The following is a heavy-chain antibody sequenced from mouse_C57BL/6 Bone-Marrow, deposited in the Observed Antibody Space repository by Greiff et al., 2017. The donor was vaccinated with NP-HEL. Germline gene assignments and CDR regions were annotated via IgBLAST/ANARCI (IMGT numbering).Heavy chain of an antibody. D-gene: IGHD2-4*01. CDR1: GYSITSGYY. CDR3: ARDPDYDEAY. CDR2: ISYDGSN. J-gene: IGHJ3*01. Sequence: EVKLQESGPGLVKPSQSLSLTCSVTGYSITSGYYWNWIRQFPGNKLEWMGYISYDGSNNYNPSLKNRISITRDTSKNQFFLKLNSVTTEDTATYYCARDPDYDEAYWGQGTLVTVSA. V-gene: IGHV3-6*01.